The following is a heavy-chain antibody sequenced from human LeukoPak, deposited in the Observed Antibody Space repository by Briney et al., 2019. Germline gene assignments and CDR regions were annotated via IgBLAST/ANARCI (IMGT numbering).Heavy chain of an antibody. CDR1: GGSVSSGGYS. CDR2: IYHSGRA. J-gene: IGHJ4*02. V-gene: IGHV4-30-2*01. D-gene: IGHD5-12*01. CDR3: ARSGSTDFDY. Sequence: SESLSLTCAVSGGSVSSGGYSWSWIRQPPGNGLEWIGYIYHSGRASYNPSLKSRVTISLDRSRNHVSLNLTSVTAADTAVYYCARSGSTDFDYWGQGTLVTVSS.